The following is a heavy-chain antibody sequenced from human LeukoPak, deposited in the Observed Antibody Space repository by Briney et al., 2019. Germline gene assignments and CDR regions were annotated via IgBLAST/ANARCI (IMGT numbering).Heavy chain of an antibody. CDR1: GGSISSSSYY. D-gene: IGHD3-10*01. J-gene: IGHJ6*03. Sequence: PSETLSLTCTVSGGSISSSSYYWGWIRQPPGKGLEWIGSIYYSGSTYYNPSLKSRVTISVDTSKNQFSLKLSSVTAADTAVYYCAKDSAFYYIDVWGKGTTVIISS. V-gene: IGHV4-39*07. CDR2: IYYSGST. CDR3: AKDSAFYYIDV.